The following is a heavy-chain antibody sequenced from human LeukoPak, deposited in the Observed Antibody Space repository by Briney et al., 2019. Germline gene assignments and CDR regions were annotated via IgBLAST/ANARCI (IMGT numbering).Heavy chain of an antibody. CDR1: GYTFTGYY. J-gene: IGHJ4*02. Sequence: GASVKVSCKASGYTFTGYYMHWVRQAPGQGLEWMGWINPNSGGTNYAQKFQGRVTMTRDTSISTAYMELSRLRSDDTAVYYCATPLQSAIAVAGGLDYWGQGTLVTVSS. V-gene: IGHV1-2*02. CDR3: ATPLQSAIAVAGGLDY. CDR2: INPNSGGT. D-gene: IGHD6-19*01.